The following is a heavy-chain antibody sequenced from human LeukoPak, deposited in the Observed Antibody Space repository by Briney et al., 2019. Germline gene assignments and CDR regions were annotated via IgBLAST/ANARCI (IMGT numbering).Heavy chain of an antibody. Sequence: PGGSLRLSCAASGFTFSDSYMSWVCQAPGKGLEWVANMNLDGSERYYLDSVKGRFTISRDNVKSSLYLQLNSLRADEDTAVYYCARKRGDYWGQGTLVTVSS. CDR1: GFTFSDSY. CDR3: ARKRGDY. D-gene: IGHD3-16*01. V-gene: IGHV3-7*01. CDR2: MNLDGSER. J-gene: IGHJ4*02.